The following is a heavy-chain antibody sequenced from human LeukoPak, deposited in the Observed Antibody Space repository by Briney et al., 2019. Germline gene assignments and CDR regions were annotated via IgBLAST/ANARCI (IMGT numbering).Heavy chain of an antibody. CDR1: GGSFSGYY. D-gene: IGHD3-10*01. CDR2: INHSGST. J-gene: IGHJ5*02. CDR3: ARVHLLPTYYYGSGSYYKCIYWFDP. Sequence: SETLSLTCAVYGGSFSGYYWSWIRQPPGKGLEWIGEINHSGSTNYDPSLKSRVTISVDTSKNQFSLKLSSVTAADTAVYYCARVHLLPTYYYGSGSYYKCIYWFDPWGQGTLVTVSS. V-gene: IGHV4-34*01.